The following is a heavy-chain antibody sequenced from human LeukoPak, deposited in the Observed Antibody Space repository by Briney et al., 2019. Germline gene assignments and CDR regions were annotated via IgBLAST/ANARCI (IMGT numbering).Heavy chain of an antibody. D-gene: IGHD4-17*01. CDR1: GGSISSYY. CDR3: AREREGTVTTQAFGFDY. Sequence: ASETLSLTCTVSGGSISSYYWSWIRQPPGKGLEWIGYIYYSGSTNYNPSLKSRVTISVDTSKNQFSLKLSSVTAADTAVYYCAREREGTVTTQAFGFDYWGQGTLVTVSS. CDR2: IYYSGST. J-gene: IGHJ4*02. V-gene: IGHV4-59*12.